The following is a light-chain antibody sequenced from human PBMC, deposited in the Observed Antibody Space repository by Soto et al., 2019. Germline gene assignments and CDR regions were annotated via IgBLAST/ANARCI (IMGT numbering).Light chain of an antibody. CDR1: SGHSSYA. CDR2: LSSDGSH. CDR3: QTWGTGIVV. J-gene: IGLJ2*01. V-gene: IGLV4-69*01. Sequence: QAVLTQSPSASASLGASVKLTCPLSSGHSSYAIAWHQQQPEKGPRYLMKLSSDGSHSKGDGIPDRFSGSSSGAERFLTISSLQSEDEADYCCQTWGTGIVVFGGGTKLTV.